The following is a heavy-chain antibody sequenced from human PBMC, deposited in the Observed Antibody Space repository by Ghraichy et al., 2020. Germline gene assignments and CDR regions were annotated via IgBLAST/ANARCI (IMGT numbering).Heavy chain of an antibody. CDR2: INSDGSST. CDR3: ARTGYCSSTNCYNWFDP. Sequence: SCAASGFTFSSYWMHWVRQAPGKGLVWVSRINSDGSSTTYADSVKGRFTISRDNAKNTLYLQMNSLRAEDTAVYYCARTGYCSSTNCYNWFDPWGQGTLVTVSS. V-gene: IGHV3-74*01. D-gene: IGHD2-2*01. J-gene: IGHJ5*02. CDR1: GFTFSSYW.